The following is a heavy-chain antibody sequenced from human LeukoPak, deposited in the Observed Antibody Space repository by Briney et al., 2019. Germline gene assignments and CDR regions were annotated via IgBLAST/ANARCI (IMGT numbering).Heavy chain of an antibody. J-gene: IGHJ2*01. Sequence: GGSLRLSCAGSGFTFSDYYMSWVRQAPGKGLEWVSVIYSGGSTYYADSVKGRFTISRDNSKNTLYLQMNSLRAEDTAVYYCAKGGDYVHWYFDLWGRGTLVTVSS. D-gene: IGHD4-17*01. CDR1: GFTFSDYY. CDR3: AKGGDYVHWYFDL. V-gene: IGHV3-66*01. CDR2: IYSGGST.